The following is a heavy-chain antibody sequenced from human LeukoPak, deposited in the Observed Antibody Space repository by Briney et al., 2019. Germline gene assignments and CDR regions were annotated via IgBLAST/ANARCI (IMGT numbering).Heavy chain of an antibody. CDR2: INPTGGST. J-gene: IGHJ4*02. CDR1: GYTFSNYN. CDR3: ATEVGITRDRPYRYDY. V-gene: IGHV1-46*01. D-gene: IGHD3-3*01. Sequence: ASVKVSCKASGYTFSNYNVHWVRQAPGQGLEWMGIINPTGGSTNYAQKFQGRVTMTEDTSTDTAYMELSSLRSEDTAVYYCATEVGITRDRPYRYDYWGQGTLVTVSS.